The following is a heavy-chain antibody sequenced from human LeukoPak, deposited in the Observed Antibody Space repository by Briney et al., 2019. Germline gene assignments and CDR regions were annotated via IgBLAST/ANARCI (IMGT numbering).Heavy chain of an antibody. V-gene: IGHV1-2*02. CDR1: GYPFTNFY. J-gene: IGHJ4*02. CDR3: ARMTHTLGATYSHFDC. D-gene: IGHD3-16*01. Sequence: ASVKVSRKASGYPFTNFYVHWVRLAPGQGLEWLGWTHPVSGDTIYAQKFQGRVTMTRDTSISTAYMELTSLTSDDTAVYYCARMTHTLGATYSHFDCWGQGTLVTVSS. CDR2: THPVSGDT.